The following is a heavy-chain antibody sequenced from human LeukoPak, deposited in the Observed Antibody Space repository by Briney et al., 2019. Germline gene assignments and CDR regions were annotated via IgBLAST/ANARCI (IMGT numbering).Heavy chain of an antibody. V-gene: IGHV4-39*02. J-gene: IGHJ4*02. CDR2: IYYSGST. CDR3: ARVSGYEGYYFDY. CDR1: GGSISSSSYY. D-gene: IGHD5-12*01. Sequence: SETLSLTCTVSGGSISSSSYYWGWIRQPPGKGLEWIGSIYYSGSTYYNPSLKSRVTISVDTSKNHFSLKLSSVTAADTAVYYCARVSGYEGYYFDYWGQGTLVTVSS.